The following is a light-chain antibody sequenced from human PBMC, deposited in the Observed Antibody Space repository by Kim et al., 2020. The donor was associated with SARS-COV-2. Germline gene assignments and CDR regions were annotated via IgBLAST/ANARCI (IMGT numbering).Light chain of an antibody. CDR1: ILGGKY. J-gene: IGLJ2*01. CDR2: QDS. CDR3: QAWDSSTPVV. V-gene: IGLV3-1*01. Sequence: SYELTQPPSVSVSPGQTASITCPGDILGGKYACXYQQKPGQSPVPVIYQDSKRSSGIPERFPGPNSGNTATLTISGTQAMDEADYYCQAWDSSTPVVFGG.